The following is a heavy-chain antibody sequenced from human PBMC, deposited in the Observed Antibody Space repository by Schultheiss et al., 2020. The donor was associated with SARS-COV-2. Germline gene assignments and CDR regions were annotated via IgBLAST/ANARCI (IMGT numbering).Heavy chain of an antibody. D-gene: IGHD3-10*01. J-gene: IGHJ5*02. CDR3: ARDLYGSGSYYH. Sequence: SETLSLTCTVSGGSISSGGYYWSWIRQPPGKGLEWIGYIYYSGSTNYNPSLKSRVTISVDTSKNQFSLKLSSVTAADTAVYYCARDLYGSGSYYHWGQGTLVTVSS. CDR1: GGSISSGGYY. CDR2: IYYSGST. V-gene: IGHV4-61*08.